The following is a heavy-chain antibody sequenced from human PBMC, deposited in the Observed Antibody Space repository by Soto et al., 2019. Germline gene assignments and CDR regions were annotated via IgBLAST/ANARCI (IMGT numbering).Heavy chain of an antibody. V-gene: IGHV1-69*13. J-gene: IGHJ6*02. CDR1: GGTFSSYA. CDR2: IIPIFGTA. D-gene: IGHD6-6*01. CDR3: ARDTAARPLYYYYYGMDV. Sequence: WASVKVSCKASGGTFSSYAISWVRQAPGQGLEWMGGIIPIFGTANYAQKFQGRVTITADESTSTAYMELSSLRSEDTAVYYCARDTAARPLYYYYYGMDVWGQGTTVTVSS.